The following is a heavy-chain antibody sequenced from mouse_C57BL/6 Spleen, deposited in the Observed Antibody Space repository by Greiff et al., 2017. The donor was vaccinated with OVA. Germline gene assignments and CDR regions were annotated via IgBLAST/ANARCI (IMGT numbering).Heavy chain of an antibody. CDR2: IDPEDGET. Sequence: VHVKQSGAELVKPGASVKLSCTASGFNIKDYYMHWVKQRTEQGLEWIGRIDPEDGETKYAPKFQGKATITADTSSNTAYLQLSSLTSEDTAVYYCARSRLRRDYAMDYWGQGTSVTVSS. CDR1: GFNIKDYY. V-gene: IGHV14-2*01. D-gene: IGHD2-4*01. CDR3: ARSRLRRDYAMDY. J-gene: IGHJ4*01.